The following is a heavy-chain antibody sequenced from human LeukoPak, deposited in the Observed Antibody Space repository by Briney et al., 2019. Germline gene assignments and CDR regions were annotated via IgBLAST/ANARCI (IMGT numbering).Heavy chain of an antibody. CDR2: IYTSGST. D-gene: IGHD3-16*01. CDR1: GGSISSGSYY. V-gene: IGHV4-61*02. J-gene: IGHJ4*02. Sequence: SETLSLTCTVSGGSISSGSYYWSWIRQPAGTGLEWIGRIYTSGSTNYNPSLKSRVTISVDTSRNQFSLKLSSVTAADTAVYYCASGDDYVWGSYGFDYWGQGTLVTVSS. CDR3: ASGDDYVWGSYGFDY.